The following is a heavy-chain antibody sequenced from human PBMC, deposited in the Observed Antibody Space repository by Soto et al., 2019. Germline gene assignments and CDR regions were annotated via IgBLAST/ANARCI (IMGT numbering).Heavy chain of an antibody. CDR2: IYPGDSEP. V-gene: IGHV5-51*01. D-gene: IGHD1-1*01. Sequence: GESLKISCKGSGYSFTSYWIGWGRQMPGKGLEWRGIIYPGDSEPRYSPSFKGQVTISADKSISTAYLQCGSLKASVTAMYYCARLERRAFDIWGQGTMVTVSS. J-gene: IGHJ3*02. CDR1: GYSFTSYW. CDR3: ARLERRAFDI.